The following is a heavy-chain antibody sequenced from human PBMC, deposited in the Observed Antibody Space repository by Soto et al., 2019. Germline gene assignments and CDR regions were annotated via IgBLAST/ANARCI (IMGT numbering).Heavy chain of an antibody. J-gene: IGHJ4*02. Sequence: EVQLLESGGGLVQPGGSLRLSCAASGFTFSSYAMRWVRQAPAKGLEWVSAISGSGDNTYYADSVKGRFTISRDNSKNTLYLQMNSLRAEDTAVYYCARRGSGSYYDYWGQGTLVTVSS. CDR2: ISGSGDNT. CDR3: ARRGSGSYYDY. D-gene: IGHD1-26*01. V-gene: IGHV3-23*01. CDR1: GFTFSSYA.